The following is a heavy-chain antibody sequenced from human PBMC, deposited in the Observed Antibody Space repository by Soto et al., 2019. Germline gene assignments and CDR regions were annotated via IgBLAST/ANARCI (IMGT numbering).Heavy chain of an antibody. CDR1: GFTFSSYA. J-gene: IGHJ6*02. CDR3: AREPSGSYYYYGMDV. V-gene: IGHV3-30-3*01. D-gene: IGHD2-15*01. Sequence: GGSLRLSCAASGFTFSSYAMHWARQAPGKGLEWVAVISYDGSNKYYADSVKGRFTIPRDNSKNTLYLQMNSLRAEDTAVYYCAREPSGSYYYYGMDVWGQGTTVTVSS. CDR2: ISYDGSNK.